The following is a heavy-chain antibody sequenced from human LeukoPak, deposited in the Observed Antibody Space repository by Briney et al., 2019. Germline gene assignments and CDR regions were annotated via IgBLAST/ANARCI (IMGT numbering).Heavy chain of an antibody. Sequence: PGGSLRLSCAASGFTFDDYAMHWVRQAPGKGLEWVSGISWNSGSIGYADSVKGRFTVSRDIAKNTLYLQMNSLRVEDTAVYYCARGLSRSISWYIFDYWGQGTLVTVSS. D-gene: IGHD6-13*01. CDR3: ARGLSRSISWYIFDY. CDR2: ISWNSGSI. V-gene: IGHV3-9*01. J-gene: IGHJ4*02. CDR1: GFTFDDYA.